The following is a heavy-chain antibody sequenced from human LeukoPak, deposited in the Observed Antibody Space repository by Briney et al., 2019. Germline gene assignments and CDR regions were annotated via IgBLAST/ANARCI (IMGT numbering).Heavy chain of an antibody. D-gene: IGHD5-12*01. J-gene: IGHJ3*02. CDR3: ASPLSGQSFDI. V-gene: IGHV3-7*05. CDR2: IKEDGSEK. CDR1: GFTFSSYW. Sequence: GGSLRLSCAASGFTFSSYWMSWVRQAPGKGLEWVANIKEDGSEKYYVDSVKGRFTISRDQSKNTLYLQMNSLRAEDTAVYYCASPLSGQSFDIWGQGTMVTVSS.